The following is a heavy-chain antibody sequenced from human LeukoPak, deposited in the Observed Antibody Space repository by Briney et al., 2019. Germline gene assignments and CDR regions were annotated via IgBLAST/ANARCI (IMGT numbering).Heavy chain of an antibody. J-gene: IGHJ4*02. CDR2: IYGSTSA. Sequence: GGSLRLSCAASGFTVSSNYINWVRQVPGKGLEWVSLIYGSTSADYADSVKGRFTISRDTSMNTVYLQMNSLRAEDTAVYYCARLNFGDDYWGQGTLVTVSS. V-gene: IGHV3-66*01. D-gene: IGHD4-17*01. CDR1: GFTVSSNY. CDR3: ARLNFGDDY.